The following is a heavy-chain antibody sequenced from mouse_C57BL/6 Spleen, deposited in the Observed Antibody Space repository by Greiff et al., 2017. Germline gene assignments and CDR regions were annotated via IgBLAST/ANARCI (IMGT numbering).Heavy chain of an antibody. Sequence: VQLKESGGGLVKPGGSLKLSCAASGFTFSSYTMSWVRQTPEKRLEWVATISGGGGNTYYPDSVKGRFTISRDNAKNTLYLQMSSLRSEDTALYYCARRSTTVVEGYYFDYWGQGTTLTVSS. J-gene: IGHJ2*01. CDR1: GFTFSSYT. D-gene: IGHD1-1*01. V-gene: IGHV5-9*01. CDR2: ISGGGGNT. CDR3: ARRSTTVVEGYYFDY.